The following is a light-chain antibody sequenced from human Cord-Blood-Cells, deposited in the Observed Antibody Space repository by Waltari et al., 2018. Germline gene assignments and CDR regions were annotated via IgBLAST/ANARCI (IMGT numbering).Light chain of an antibody. CDR3: QQYNSYSPWT. CDR2: KAS. J-gene: IGKJ1*01. V-gene: IGKV1-5*03. CDR1: QSLSSW. Sequence: DIQMTQSPSTLSASVGDRVTIICRASQSLSSWLAWYQQKPGKAPKLLIYKASSLESGVPSRFSGSGSGTEFTLTISSLQPDDFATYYCQQYNSYSPWTFGQGTKVEIK.